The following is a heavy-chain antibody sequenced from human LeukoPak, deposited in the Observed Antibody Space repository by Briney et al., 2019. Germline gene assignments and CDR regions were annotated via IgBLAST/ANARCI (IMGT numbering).Heavy chain of an antibody. V-gene: IGHV3-21*01. J-gene: IGHJ4*02. CDR2: ISSSSSYI. CDR1: GFTFSSYA. CDR3: ARDQYDILTGSPALDY. D-gene: IGHD3-9*01. Sequence: GGSLRLSCAASGFTFSSYAMSWVRQAPGKGLEWVSSISSSSSYIYYADPVKGRFTISRDNAKNSLYLQMNSLRAEDTAVYYCARDQYDILTGSPALDYWGQGTLVTVSS.